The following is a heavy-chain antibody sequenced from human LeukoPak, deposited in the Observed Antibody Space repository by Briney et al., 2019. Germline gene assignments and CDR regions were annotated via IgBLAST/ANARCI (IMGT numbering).Heavy chain of an antibody. CDR1: GGTFSSYA. CDR2: IIPIFGTA. J-gene: IGHJ5*02. D-gene: IGHD2-15*01. V-gene: IGHV1-69*13. CDR3: ARVGDCSGGSCYSGLFDP. Sequence: ASVKVSCKASGGTFSSYAISWVRQAPGQGLEWMGGIIPIFGTANYAQKFQGRVTITADESTSTAYMELSSLGSEDTAVYYCARVGDCSGGSCYSGLFDPWGQGTLVTVSS.